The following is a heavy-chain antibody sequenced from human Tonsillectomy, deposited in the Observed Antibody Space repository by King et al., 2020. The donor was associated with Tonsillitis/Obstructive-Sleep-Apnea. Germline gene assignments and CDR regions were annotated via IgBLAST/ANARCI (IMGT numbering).Heavy chain of an antibody. V-gene: IGHV3-30*04. CDR3: ARSVGATTAFDY. J-gene: IGHJ4*02. D-gene: IGHD1-26*01. CDR1: GFTFSSYA. Sequence: VQLVESGGGVVQPGRSLRLSCAASGFTFSSYAMHWVRQARGKGLEWVAVISYDGSNKYYADSVKGRFTISRDNSKNTLYLQMNSLRAEDTAVYYCARSVGATTAFDYWGQRTLVTVSS. CDR2: ISYDGSNK.